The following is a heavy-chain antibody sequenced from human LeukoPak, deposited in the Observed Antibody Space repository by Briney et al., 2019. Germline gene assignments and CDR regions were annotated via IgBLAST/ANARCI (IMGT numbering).Heavy chain of an antibody. D-gene: IGHD3-22*01. CDR1: GFTFSSYG. CDR3: ARVTGTNDSSGLYGMDV. V-gene: IGHV3-33*01. CDR2: IWYDGSNK. J-gene: IGHJ6*02. Sequence: GRSLRLSCAASGFTFSSYGMHWVRQAPGKGLEWVAVIWYDGSNKYYADSVKGRFTISRDNSKNTLYLQMNSLRAEDTAVYYCARVTGTNDSSGLYGMDVWGQGTTVTVSS.